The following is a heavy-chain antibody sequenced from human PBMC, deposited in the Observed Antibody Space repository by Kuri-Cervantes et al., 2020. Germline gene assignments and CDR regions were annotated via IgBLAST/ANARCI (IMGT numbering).Heavy chain of an antibody. D-gene: IGHD5-24*01. Sequence: GESLKISCAASGFTFSSYGMHWVRQAPGKGLEWVAFIWYDGSNKYYADSVKGRFSISRDNSKNTLYLQMNRLRAEDTAVYYCASDWGDGYNRPSVFDIWGQGTMVTVSS. J-gene: IGHJ3*02. CDR2: IWYDGSNK. CDR1: GFTFSSYG. V-gene: IGHV3-33*01. CDR3: ASDWGDGYNRPSVFDI.